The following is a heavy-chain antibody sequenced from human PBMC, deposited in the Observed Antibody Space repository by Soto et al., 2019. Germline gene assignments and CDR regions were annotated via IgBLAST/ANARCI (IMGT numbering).Heavy chain of an antibody. V-gene: IGHV4-39*01. Sequence: PSETLSLTCTVSAASSGRSSYFWGWIRQPPGKGLEWIGSLYYSGSAYYNPPLYSRVTISADTSKNLLSLKLRSVTAADTAVYYCARRDRGGNGGKSFPFWGQGTLVTVSS. CDR2: LYYSGSA. J-gene: IGHJ4*02. D-gene: IGHD5-12*01. CDR1: AASSGRSSYF. CDR3: ARRDRGGNGGKSFPF.